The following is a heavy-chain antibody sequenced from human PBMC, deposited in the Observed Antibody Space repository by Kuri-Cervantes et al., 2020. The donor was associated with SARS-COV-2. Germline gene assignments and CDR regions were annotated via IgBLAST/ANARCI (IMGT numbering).Heavy chain of an antibody. V-gene: IGHV1-46*01. CDR3: ARFVAVAGRGVYFDY. Sequence: SVKVSCKASVYTFTSYYMHWVRQAPGQGLEWMGIINPSGGSTSCAQKFQGRVTMTRDTSTSTVYMELSSLRSEDTAVYYCARFVAVAGRGVYFDYWGQGTLVTVSS. D-gene: IGHD6-19*01. CDR2: INPSGGST. J-gene: IGHJ4*02. CDR1: VYTFTSYY.